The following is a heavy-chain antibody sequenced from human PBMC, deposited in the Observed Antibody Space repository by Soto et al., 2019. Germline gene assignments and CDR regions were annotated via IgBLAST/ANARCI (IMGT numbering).Heavy chain of an antibody. CDR3: AKEVSLGSTVDLGY. Sequence: GGSLRLSCAASGFTFSIFAMSRVRQSPGKGLEWVSTISGSGGSTYYADAVKGRFTISRDNSMGTLYLQMKSLRVEDTAIYYCAKEVSLGSTVDLGYWGQGALVTVSS. J-gene: IGHJ4*02. D-gene: IGHD7-27*01. V-gene: IGHV3-23*01. CDR2: ISGSGGST. CDR1: GFTFSIFA.